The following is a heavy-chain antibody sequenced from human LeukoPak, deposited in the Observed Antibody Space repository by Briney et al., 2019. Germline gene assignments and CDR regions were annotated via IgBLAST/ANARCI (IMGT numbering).Heavy chain of an antibody. V-gene: IGHV4-34*01. D-gene: IGHD5-18*01. Sequence: SETLSLTCAVYGGSFSGYYWSWIRQPPGKGLEWIGEINHSGSTNYNPSLKSRVTISVDTSKNQFSLKLSSVTAADTAVYYCARGTLKCPGGYSYGLAFWGQGTLVTVSS. CDR1: GGSFSGYY. CDR2: INHSGST. J-gene: IGHJ4*02. CDR3: ARGTLKCPGGYSYGLAF.